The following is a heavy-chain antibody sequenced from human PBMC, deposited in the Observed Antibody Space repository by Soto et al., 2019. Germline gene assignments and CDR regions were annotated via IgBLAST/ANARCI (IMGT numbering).Heavy chain of an antibody. CDR3: ARDGIAVSRRYYYGMDV. CDR2: IKQDGSEK. D-gene: IGHD6-19*01. CDR1: GFTFSSYW. V-gene: IGHV3-7*01. Sequence: AGGSLRLSCAASGFTFSSYWMSWVRQAPGKGLEWVANIKQDGSEKYYVDSVKGRFTISRDNAKNSLYLQMNSLRAEDTAVYYCARDGIAVSRRYYYGMDVWGQGTTVTVSS. J-gene: IGHJ6*02.